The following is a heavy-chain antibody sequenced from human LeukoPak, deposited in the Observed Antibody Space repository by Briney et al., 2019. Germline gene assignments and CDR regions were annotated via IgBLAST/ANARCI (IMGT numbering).Heavy chain of an antibody. CDR3: ARDLDWY. CDR1: GFTVNNNY. D-gene: IGHD3/OR15-3a*01. Sequence: PGGSLRLSCAASGFTVNNNYMSWVRQAPGKGLERVSVIYSGGSTYYADSVKGRFTISRDKSKNTLYLQMNSLRVEDTAVYYCARDLDWYWGQGTLVTVSS. J-gene: IGHJ4*02. CDR2: IYSGGST. V-gene: IGHV3-66*02.